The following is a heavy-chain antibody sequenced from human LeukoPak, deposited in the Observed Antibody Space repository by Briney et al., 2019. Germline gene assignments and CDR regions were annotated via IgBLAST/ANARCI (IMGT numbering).Heavy chain of an antibody. J-gene: IGHJ4*02. CDR3: AKAYSSGWYGVDY. V-gene: IGHV3-23*01. D-gene: IGHD6-19*01. CDR1: GFTFSSYV. CDR2: ISSSGGST. Sequence: PGGSLRLSCAASGFTFSSYVMSWVRQAPGKGLEWVSGISSSGGSTNHADSVKGRFTISRDNSKNTLYLQMNSLRAEDTAEYYCAKAYSSGWYGVDYWGQGTLVTVSS.